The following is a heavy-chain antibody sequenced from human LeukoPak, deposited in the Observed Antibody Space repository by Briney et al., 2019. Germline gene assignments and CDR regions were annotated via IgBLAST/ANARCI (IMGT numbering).Heavy chain of an antibody. CDR2: IYPGDSET. CDR1: GYIFSNYW. J-gene: IGHJ4*02. Sequence: GESLKISCQASGYIFSNYWIGWVRQMPGKGLEWMAIIYPGDSETKYSPSFQGQVTISADKYISTAYLQWSSLKASDTAMYYCARLTAAAGIDYWGQGTLVTVSS. CDR3: ARLTAAAGIDY. D-gene: IGHD6-13*01. V-gene: IGHV5-51*01.